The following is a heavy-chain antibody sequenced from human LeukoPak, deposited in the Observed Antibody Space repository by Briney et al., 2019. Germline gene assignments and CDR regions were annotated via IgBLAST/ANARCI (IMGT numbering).Heavy chain of an antibody. V-gene: IGHV5-51*01. CDR1: GYSFTKYW. J-gene: IGHJ4*02. D-gene: IGHD3-10*01. CDR3: ARRSGGGWFGELFYDY. CDR2: IYPGDSDT. Sequence: GESLKISCKSFGYSFTKYWIAWVRQTPGKGLEWMGIIYPGDSDTRYSPSFEGQVSLSVDQSINNAYLQWSSLEASDTAMYYCARRSGGGWFGELFYDYWGQGTLVTVSS.